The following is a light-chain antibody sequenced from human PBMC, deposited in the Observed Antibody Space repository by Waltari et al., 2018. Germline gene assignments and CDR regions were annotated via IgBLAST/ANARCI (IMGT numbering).Light chain of an antibody. J-gene: IGLJ3*02. Sequence: QSALTQTASVSGSPGQSITISCTEASSGVGSYNLVSWYQQHPGKAPKVILYEGGRRPSGVSNRFSGSKSGNTASLTISGLQADDEADYFCSSYTGTATPRVFGGGTRLTVL. CDR1: SSGVGSYNL. V-gene: IGLV2-23*01. CDR2: EGG. CDR3: SSYTGTATPRV.